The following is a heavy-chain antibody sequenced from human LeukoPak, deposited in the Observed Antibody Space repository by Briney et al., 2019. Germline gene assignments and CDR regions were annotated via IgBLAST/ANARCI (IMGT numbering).Heavy chain of an antibody. CDR1: GCTYSSYA. V-gene: IGHV1-69*13. Sequence: GASVTVSCKASGCTYSSYAINWVRQAPGQALEWMGGIIPTFGTANYAQKFQGRVTITADESTSTAYMELSSLRSEDTAVYYCARSAVIPYYYYYMDVWGKGTTVTISS. D-gene: IGHD3-16*02. CDR3: ARSAVIPYYYYYMDV. CDR2: IIPTFGTA. J-gene: IGHJ6*03.